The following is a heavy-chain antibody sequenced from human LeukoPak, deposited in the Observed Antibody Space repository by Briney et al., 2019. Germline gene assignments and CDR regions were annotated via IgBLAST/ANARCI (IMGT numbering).Heavy chain of an antibody. Sequence: SETLSLTCTVSGGSMSSYYWSWIRQPPGKALEWVGYIYYSGSTNYNPSLKSRVTISVDTSKNQFSLRLSSVTAADTAFYYCARTPDVTRWLQPFDYWGQGILVTVSS. CDR2: IYYSGST. D-gene: IGHD5-24*01. V-gene: IGHV4-59*01. CDR3: ARTPDVTRWLQPFDY. CDR1: GGSMSSYY. J-gene: IGHJ4*02.